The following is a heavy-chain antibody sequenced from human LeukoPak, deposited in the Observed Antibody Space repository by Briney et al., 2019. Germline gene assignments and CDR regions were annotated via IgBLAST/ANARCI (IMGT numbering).Heavy chain of an antibody. D-gene: IGHD3-22*01. J-gene: IGHJ4*02. Sequence: ASVKVSCKASGGTFSSYAISWVRQAPGQGLEWMGRIIPILGIANYAQKFQGRVTITADKSTSTAYMELSSLRSEDTAVYYCARAGNDSSGYYPFDYWGQGTLVTVSS. CDR2: IIPILGIA. CDR1: GGTFSSYA. CDR3: ARAGNDSSGYYPFDY. V-gene: IGHV1-69*04.